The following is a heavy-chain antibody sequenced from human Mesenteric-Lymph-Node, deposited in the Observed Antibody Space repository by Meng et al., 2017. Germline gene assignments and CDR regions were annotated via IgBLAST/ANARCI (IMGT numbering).Heavy chain of an antibody. J-gene: IGHJ4*02. CDR1: GGSISSGDYY. CDR2: IYYSGST. V-gene: IGHV4-30-4*01. D-gene: IGHD6-19*01. CDR3: ARVGQWLPIDY. Sequence: QVQLQESGPGLVKPSQTLSLTCTVSGGSISSGDYYWSWIRQPPGKGLELIGHIYYSGSTSYNPSLKSRVTISVDTSNNQFSLKLSSVTAADTAVYYCARVGQWLPIDYWGQGTLVTVSS.